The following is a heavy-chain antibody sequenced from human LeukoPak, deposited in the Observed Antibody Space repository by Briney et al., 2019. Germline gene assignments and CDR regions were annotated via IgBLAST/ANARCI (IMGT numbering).Heavy chain of an antibody. J-gene: IGHJ4*02. D-gene: IGHD4-17*01. CDR1: GFSFSTYG. V-gene: IGHV3-33*06. Sequence: GGSLRLSCAASGFSFSTYGMDWVRQAPGKGLVWVAVIWFDGSDKYYADSVKGRFTMSRDNSKNTLYLQMNSLRAEDTALYFCAKGLWGTTVTPLDYWGQGTLVTVSS. CDR2: IWFDGSDK. CDR3: AKGLWGTTVTPLDY.